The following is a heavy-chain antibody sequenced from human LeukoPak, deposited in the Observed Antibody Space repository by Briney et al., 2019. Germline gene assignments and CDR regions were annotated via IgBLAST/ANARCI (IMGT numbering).Heavy chain of an antibody. CDR3: SGGPLGNIHVS. CDR1: GFTFSSYG. Sequence: GGSLRLSCAASGFTFSSYGMHWVRQAPGKGLEWVAVIWYDGSNKYYADSVKGRFTISRDNSKNTLYLQMNSLRAEDTAVYYCSGGPLGNIHVSWGQGTLVTVSS. CDR2: IWYDGSNK. J-gene: IGHJ5*02. D-gene: IGHD3-9*01. V-gene: IGHV3-33*01.